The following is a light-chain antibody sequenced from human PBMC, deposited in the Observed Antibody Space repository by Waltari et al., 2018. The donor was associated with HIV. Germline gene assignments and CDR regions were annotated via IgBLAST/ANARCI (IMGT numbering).Light chain of an antibody. J-gene: IGKJ5*01. CDR2: DAS. V-gene: IGKV3-11*01. CDR1: QSVSSD. Sequence: EIVLTQSPATLSLSPGERAPLSCRASQSVSSDLAWYQQKPGQAPRLLIYDASNRATGIPARFSGSGSGTDFTLTISSLEPEDFAVYYCQQRSNWPSITFGQGTRLEIK. CDR3: QQRSNWPSIT.